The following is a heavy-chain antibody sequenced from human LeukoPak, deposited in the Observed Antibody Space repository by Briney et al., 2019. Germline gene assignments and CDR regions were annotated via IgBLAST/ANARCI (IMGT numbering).Heavy chain of an antibody. V-gene: IGHV1-8*01. CDR1: GYTFTSYD. CDR3: ARGIAARTGEVGY. J-gene: IGHJ4*02. D-gene: IGHD6-6*01. CDR2: MNPNSGNT. Sequence: ASVKVSCKASGYTFTSYDINWVRQATGQGLEWMGWMNPNSGNTGYAQKFQGRVTMTRNTSISTAYMELSSLRSEDTAVHYCARGIAARTGEVGYWGQGTLVTVSS.